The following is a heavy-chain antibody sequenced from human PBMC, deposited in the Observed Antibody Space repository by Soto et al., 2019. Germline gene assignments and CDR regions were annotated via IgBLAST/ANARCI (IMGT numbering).Heavy chain of an antibody. Sequence: SVKVSCKASGGTFSSYTISWVRQAPGQGLEWMGRIIPILGIANYAQKFQGRVTITADKSTSTAYMELSSLRSEDTAVYYCAREEGVDNYKIGYFDLWGRGTLVTVSS. CDR1: GGTFSSYT. D-gene: IGHD1-1*01. J-gene: IGHJ2*01. V-gene: IGHV1-69*04. CDR2: IIPILGIA. CDR3: AREEGVDNYKIGYFDL.